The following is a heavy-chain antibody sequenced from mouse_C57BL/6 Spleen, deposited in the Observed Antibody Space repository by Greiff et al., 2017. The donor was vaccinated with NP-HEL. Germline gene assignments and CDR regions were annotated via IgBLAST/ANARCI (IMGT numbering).Heavy chain of an antibody. CDR2: IHPNSGST. J-gene: IGHJ3*01. CDR3: ARPHGSSWDPFAY. Sequence: QVQLKQPGAELVKPGASVKLSCKASGYTFTSYWMHWVKQRPGQGLEWIGMIHPNSGSTNYNEKFKSKATLTVDKSSSTAYMQLSSLTSEDSAVYYCARPHGSSWDPFAYGGQGTLVTVSA. CDR1: GYTFTSYW. D-gene: IGHD1-1*01. V-gene: IGHV1-64*01.